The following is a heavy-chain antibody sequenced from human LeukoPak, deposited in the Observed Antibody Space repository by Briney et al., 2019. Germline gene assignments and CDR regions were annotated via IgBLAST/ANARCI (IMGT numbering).Heavy chain of an antibody. CDR2: MNPNSGNT. CDR3: ARGHILTGLVPNS. CDR1: GYTFTSYD. V-gene: IGHV1-8*01. J-gene: IGHJ4*02. D-gene: IGHD3-9*01. Sequence: AASVKVSCKASGYTFTSYDINWVRQATGQGLEWMGWMNPNSGNTGYAQKFQGRVTMTRNTSISTAYMELSSLRSEDTAVYCCARGHILTGLVPNSWGQGTLVTVSS.